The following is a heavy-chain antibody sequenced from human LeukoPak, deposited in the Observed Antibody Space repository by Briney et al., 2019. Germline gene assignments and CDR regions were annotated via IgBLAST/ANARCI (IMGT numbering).Heavy chain of an antibody. V-gene: IGHV1-2*04. J-gene: IGHJ4*02. CDR3: ARGGDAGGYYDSSGYYPPVDY. Sequence: GASVKVSCKASGYTFTGYYMHWVRQAPGQGLEWMGWINPNSGGTNYAQKFQGWVTMTRDTPISTAYMELSRLRSDDTAVYYCARGGDAGGYYDSSGYYPPVDYWGQGTLVTVSS. CDR1: GYTFTGYY. D-gene: IGHD3-22*01. CDR2: INPNSGGT.